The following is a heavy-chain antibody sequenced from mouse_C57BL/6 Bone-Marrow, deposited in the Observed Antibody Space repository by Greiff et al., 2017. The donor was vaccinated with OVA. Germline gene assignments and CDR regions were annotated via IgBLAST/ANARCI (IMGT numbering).Heavy chain of an antibody. Sequence: VQVVESGAELARPGASVKLSCKASGYTFTSYGISWVKQRTGQGLEWIGEIYPRSGNTYYNEKFKGKVTLTADKSSSTAYMELRSLTSEDSAVYFCARGKSNWDGGYWGQGTTLTVSS. CDR2: IYPRSGNT. V-gene: IGHV1-81*01. CDR1: GYTFTSYG. CDR3: ARGKSNWDGGY. J-gene: IGHJ2*01. D-gene: IGHD4-1*01.